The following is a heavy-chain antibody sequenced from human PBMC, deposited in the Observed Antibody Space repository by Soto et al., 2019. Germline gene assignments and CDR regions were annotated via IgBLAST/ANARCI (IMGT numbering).Heavy chain of an antibody. CDR1: GGSISSSSYY. J-gene: IGHJ4*02. CDR2: IYYSGST. Sequence: PSETLSLTCTVSGGSISSSSYYWGWIRQPPGKGLEWIGSIYYSGSTYYNPSLKSRVTISVDTSKNQFSLKLSSVTAADTAVYYCARGGYYDSSGYYYAGFDYWGQGTLVTVSS. CDR3: ARGGYYDSSGYYYAGFDY. V-gene: IGHV4-39*01. D-gene: IGHD3-22*01.